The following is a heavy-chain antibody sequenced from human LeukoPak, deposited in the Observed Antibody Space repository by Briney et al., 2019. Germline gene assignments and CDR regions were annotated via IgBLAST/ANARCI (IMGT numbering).Heavy chain of an antibody. CDR2: IYYSGST. V-gene: IGHV4-59*01. D-gene: IGHD3-22*01. J-gene: IGHJ4*02. CDR3: ARGADSSGYYSIFYFDY. Sequence: PSETLSLTCTVSGGSISSYYWNWIRQPPGKGLEWIGYIYYSGSTNYNPSLKSRVTISVDTSKNQFSLKLSSVTAADTAVYYCARGADSSGYYSIFYFDYWGQGTLVTVSA. CDR1: GGSISSYY.